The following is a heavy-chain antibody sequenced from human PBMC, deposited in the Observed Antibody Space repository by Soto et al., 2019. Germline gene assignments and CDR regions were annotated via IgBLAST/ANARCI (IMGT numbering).Heavy chain of an antibody. CDR3: ARGSRTKGWFDP. V-gene: IGHV4-59*01. D-gene: IGHD2-8*01. CDR2: IYYRGST. Sequence: XETLCLTCAVSGCSISSYYWSWIRQPPGKGLEWIGYIYYRGSTNYNPSLKSRVTISVDTSKNQFSLKLSSVTAADTAGYYCARGSRTKGWFDPWGQGALVTVSS. J-gene: IGHJ5*02. CDR1: GCSISSYY.